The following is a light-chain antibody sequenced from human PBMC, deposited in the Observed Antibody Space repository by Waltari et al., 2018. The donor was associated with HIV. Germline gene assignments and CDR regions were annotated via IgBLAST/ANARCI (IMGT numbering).Light chain of an antibody. CDR3: GADLGSGSNFVYV. V-gene: IGLV9-49*01. J-gene: IGLJ1*01. CDR1: SGYSNYK. CDR2: VGTGGIVG. Sequence: QPVLTQPPSASASLGASVTLTCPLSSGYSNYKVAWYQQRPGKGPRFVMRVGTGGIVGSKWDGLPGRFSVLGSGLNRYLTIKNIQEEDESDYHCGADLGSGSNFVYVFGTGTKVTVL.